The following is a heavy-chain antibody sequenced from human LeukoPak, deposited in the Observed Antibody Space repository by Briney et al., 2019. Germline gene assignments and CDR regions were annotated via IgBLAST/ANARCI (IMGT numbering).Heavy chain of an antibody. CDR1: GFTFSSFW. Sequence: PEGSLRLSCGASGFTFSSFWMAWVRQSPGKGLEWVANIKQDGSEKYYVDSVKGRFTISRDNAKNSVYLQMNSLRAEDTAVYYCARDEDGDLDYWGQGTLVTVSS. V-gene: IGHV3-7*03. J-gene: IGHJ4*02. CDR2: IKQDGSEK. D-gene: IGHD4-17*01. CDR3: ARDEDGDLDY.